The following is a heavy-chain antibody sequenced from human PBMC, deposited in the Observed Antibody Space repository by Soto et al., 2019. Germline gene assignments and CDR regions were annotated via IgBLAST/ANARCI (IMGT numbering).Heavy chain of an antibody. J-gene: IGHJ5*02. CDR3: ARRRYLYCSSTSCYGNNWFDP. D-gene: IGHD2-2*01. CDR2: IYPGDSDT. V-gene: IGHV5-51*01. Sequence: PGESLKISCKGSGYSFTSYWIGWVRQMPGKGLEWMGIIYPGDSDTRYSPSFQGQVTISADKSISTAYLQWSSLKASDTAMYYCARRRYLYCSSTSCYGNNWFDPWGQGTLVTVSS. CDR1: GYSFTSYW.